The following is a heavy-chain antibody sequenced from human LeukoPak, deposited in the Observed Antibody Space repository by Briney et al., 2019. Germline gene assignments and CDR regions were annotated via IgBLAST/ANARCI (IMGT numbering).Heavy chain of an antibody. Sequence: GGSLRLSCAASGFTFCSYAMHWVRQAPGKGLEWVAVISYDGSNKYYADSVEGRFTISRDNSKNTLYLQMNSLRAEDTAVYYCASSFRFRIAPVGFWGQGTLVTVSS. CDR3: ASSFRFRIAPVGF. V-gene: IGHV3-30*04. D-gene: IGHD3-16*01. CDR1: GFTFCSYA. CDR2: ISYDGSNK. J-gene: IGHJ4*02.